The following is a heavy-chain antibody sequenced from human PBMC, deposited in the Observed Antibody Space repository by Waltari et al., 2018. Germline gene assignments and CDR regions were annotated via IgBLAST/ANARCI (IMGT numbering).Heavy chain of an antibody. V-gene: IGHV1-69*09. CDR2: IIPILGIA. J-gene: IGHJ4*02. D-gene: IGHD5-12*01. CDR3: ARGGDGYNFDY. CDR1: GGTFSSYA. Sequence: QVQLVQSGAEVKKPGSSVKVSCKAAGGTFSSYAISWVGQAPGQGLEWMGRIIPILGIANYAQKFQGRVTITADKSTSTAYMELSSLRSEDTAVYYCARGGDGYNFDYWGQGTLVTVSS.